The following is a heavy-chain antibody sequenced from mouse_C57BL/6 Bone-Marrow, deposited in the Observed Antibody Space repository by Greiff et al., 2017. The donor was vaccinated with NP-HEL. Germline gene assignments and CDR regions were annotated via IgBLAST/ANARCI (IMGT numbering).Heavy chain of an antibody. D-gene: IGHD1-1*01. Sequence: VQLQQSGAELVKPGASVKISCKASGYAFSSYWMNWVKERPGKGLEWIGQIYPGDGDTKYNGKFKGKATLTADKSSSTAYMQVSSLTTEDSAVYFCAGGDYASSQFEYAMDYWDRGTSVAVSS. CDR1: GYAFSSYW. J-gene: IGHJ4*01. CDR3: AGGDYASSQFEYAMDY. V-gene: IGHV1-80*01. CDR2: IYPGDGDT.